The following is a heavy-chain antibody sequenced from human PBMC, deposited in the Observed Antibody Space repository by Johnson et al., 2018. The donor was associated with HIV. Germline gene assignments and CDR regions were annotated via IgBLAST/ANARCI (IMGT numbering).Heavy chain of an antibody. CDR1: GFTFSNAW. CDR3: ARDNWNYNAFDI. Sequence: QVQLVESGGGLVKPGGSLRLSCAASGFTFSNAWMSWVRQAPGKGLEWVAVISYDGSNKYYADSVKGRFTISRDNSKNTLYLQMNSLRAEDTAVYYCARDNWNYNAFDIWGQGTMVTVSS. V-gene: IGHV3-30-3*01. CDR2: ISYDGSNK. J-gene: IGHJ3*02. D-gene: IGHD1-7*01.